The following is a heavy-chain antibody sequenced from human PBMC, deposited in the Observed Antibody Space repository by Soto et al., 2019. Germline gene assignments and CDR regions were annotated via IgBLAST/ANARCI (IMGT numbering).Heavy chain of an antibody. Sequence: GGSLRLSCAASGFTFSSYAMHWVRQAPGKGLEWVAVISYDGSNKYYADSVKGRFTISRDNSKNTLYLQMNSLRAEDTAVYYCAREWGDGYNFFDIWGQGTMVTVSS. CDR2: ISYDGSNK. CDR1: GFTFSSYA. J-gene: IGHJ3*02. CDR3: AREWGDGYNFFDI. V-gene: IGHV3-30*04. D-gene: IGHD2-21*01.